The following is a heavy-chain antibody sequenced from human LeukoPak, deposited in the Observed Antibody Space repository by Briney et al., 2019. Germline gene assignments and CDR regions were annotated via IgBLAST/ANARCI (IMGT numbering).Heavy chain of an antibody. V-gene: IGHV4-61*02. J-gene: IGHJ4*02. D-gene: IGHD3-22*01. Sequence: SETLSLTCTVSGGSISSGNYYWNWIRQPAGKGLEWIGRIYTSGSTDYNPSLKSPVTISLDMSKNQFSLKLNSATAADTAVYYCVRGDYERSGYYHPFDCWGQGTLVTVSS. CDR2: IYTSGST. CDR3: VRGDYERSGYYHPFDC. CDR1: GGSISSGNYY.